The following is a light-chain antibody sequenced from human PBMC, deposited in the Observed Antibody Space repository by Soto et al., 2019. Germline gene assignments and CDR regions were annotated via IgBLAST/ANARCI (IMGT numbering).Light chain of an antibody. V-gene: IGKV1-5*01. CDR2: GAS. J-gene: IGKJ1*01. Sequence: IEVTQSDNTRSASAGDTVTSTCRASQSISTCLAWYQQKPGKAPKLLIYGASSLESGVPSRFSGSGSGTEFTLSLSSLQPDDFAAYYCLQHNIYPWTFGHVT. CDR3: LQHNIYPWT. CDR1: QSISTC.